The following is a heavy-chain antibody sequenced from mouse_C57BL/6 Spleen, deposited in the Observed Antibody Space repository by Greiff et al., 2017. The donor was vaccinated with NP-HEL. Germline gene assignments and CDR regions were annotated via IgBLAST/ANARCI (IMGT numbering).Heavy chain of an antibody. CDR2: IHPNSGST. CDR3: AREENYYGSRSYWYFDV. J-gene: IGHJ1*03. Sequence: QVQLQQPGAELVKPGASVKLSCKASGYTFTSYWMHWVKQRPGQGLEWIGMIHPNSGSTNYNEKFKSKATLTVDKSSSTAYMQLSSLTSEDSAVYYCAREENYYGSRSYWYFDVWGTGTTVTVSS. CDR1: GYTFTSYW. D-gene: IGHD1-1*01. V-gene: IGHV1-64*01.